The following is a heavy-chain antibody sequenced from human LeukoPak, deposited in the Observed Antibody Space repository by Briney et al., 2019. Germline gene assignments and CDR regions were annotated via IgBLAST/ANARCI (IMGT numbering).Heavy chain of an antibody. D-gene: IGHD1-7*01. CDR1: GGSISNYY. CDR2: IYTTGNT. Sequence: PSETLSLTCTVSGGSISNYYWSRIRQPAGKGLEWIGRIYTTGNTNYNPSLKSRVAVSVDTSENQFSLKLTSVTAADTALYYCARDYSLGTTNAFDIWGQGTMVTVSS. J-gene: IGHJ3*02. V-gene: IGHV4-4*07. CDR3: ARDYSLGTTNAFDI.